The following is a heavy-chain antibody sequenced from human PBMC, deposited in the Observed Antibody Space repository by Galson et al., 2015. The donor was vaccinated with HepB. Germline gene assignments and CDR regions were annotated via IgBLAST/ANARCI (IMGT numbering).Heavy chain of an antibody. CDR1: GFTFSTYA. J-gene: IGHJ4*02. V-gene: IGHV3-23*01. D-gene: IGHD2-2*01. CDR2: FGGSGVST. Sequence: SLRLSCAASGFTFSTYAMSWVRQAPGKGLEWVSSFGGSGVSTYYADSVKGRFTISRDNSKNTLYLQMNSLRPEDSALYYCAKDLRLFEVVPPGFDYWGQGTLVTVSS. CDR3: AKDLRLFEVVPPGFDY.